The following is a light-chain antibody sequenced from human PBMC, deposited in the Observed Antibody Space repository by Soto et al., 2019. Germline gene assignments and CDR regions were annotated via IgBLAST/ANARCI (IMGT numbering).Light chain of an antibody. CDR1: QSVSSN. Sequence: EIVMTQSPATLSVSPGERATLSCRASQSVSSNLAWYQQNPGQAPRVLIYGASTRATGIPARFSGSGSGTEFTLTISGLQSEDFAVYYCQQYNNWPPWTFGQGTKVEIK. CDR2: GAS. V-gene: IGKV3-15*01. J-gene: IGKJ1*01. CDR3: QQYNNWPPWT.